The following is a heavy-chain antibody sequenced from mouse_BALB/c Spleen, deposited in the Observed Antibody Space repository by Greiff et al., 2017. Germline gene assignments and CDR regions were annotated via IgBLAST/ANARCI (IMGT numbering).Heavy chain of an antibody. J-gene: IGHJ3*01. CDR2: INPSNGGT. CDR3: TRSEGNYAWFAY. D-gene: IGHD2-1*01. Sequence: VKLQESGAELVKPGASVKLSCKASGYTFTSYYMYWVKQRPGQGLEWIGEINPSNGGTNFNEKFKSKATLTVDKSSSTAYMQLSSLTSEDSAVYYCTRSEGNYAWFAYWGQGTLVTVSA. CDR1: GYTFTSYY. V-gene: IGHV1S81*02.